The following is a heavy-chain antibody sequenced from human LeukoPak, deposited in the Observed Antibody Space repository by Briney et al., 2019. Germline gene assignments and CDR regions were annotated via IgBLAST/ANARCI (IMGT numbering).Heavy chain of an antibody. CDR3: AGPYGDYRGDYYYGMDV. CDR2: ISSSGSTI. CDR1: GFTFSDYY. D-gene: IGHD4-17*01. J-gene: IGHJ6*02. Sequence: GGSLRLSCAASGFTFSDYYMSWIRQAPGKGLEWVSYISSSGSTIYYADSVKGRFTISRDNAKNSLYLQMNSLRAEDTAVYYCAGPYGDYRGDYYYGMDVWGQGTTVTVSS. V-gene: IGHV3-11*04.